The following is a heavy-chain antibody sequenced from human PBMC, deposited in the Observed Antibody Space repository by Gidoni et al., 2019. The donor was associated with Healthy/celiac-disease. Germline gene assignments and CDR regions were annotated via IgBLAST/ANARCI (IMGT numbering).Heavy chain of an antibody. V-gene: IGHV3-21*01. CDR1: GSPFSSYT. CDR2: ISSSSNYI. J-gene: IGHJ3*02. Sequence: EVRLVESGEGLVKPGGSLSPPWAASGSPFSSYTMNWVRQAPGKGLEWVSSISSSSNYIYYADSVKGRFTISRDNAKNSLFLQMNSLRAEDTAVYYCARAGGNAGVDALDIWGQGTMVTVSS. CDR3: ARAGGNAGVDALDI. D-gene: IGHD2-15*01.